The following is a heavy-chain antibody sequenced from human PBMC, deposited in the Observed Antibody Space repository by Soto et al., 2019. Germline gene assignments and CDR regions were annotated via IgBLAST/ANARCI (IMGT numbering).Heavy chain of an antibody. CDR1: GYTFTTYY. D-gene: IGHD2-15*01. V-gene: IGHV1-46*01. CDR2: INPNGGST. J-gene: IGHJ4*02. CDR3: ARAGYCSGGTCFHGNCDY. Sequence: QVQLVQSGAEVKRPGASVKVSCKASGYTFTTYYMHWVRQAPGQGLEWLGIINPNGGSTTYAQKFQGSVAMSRDTSTRRVYLELSSLRSEDTAVYYCARAGYCSGGTCFHGNCDYWGQGTLVTVSA.